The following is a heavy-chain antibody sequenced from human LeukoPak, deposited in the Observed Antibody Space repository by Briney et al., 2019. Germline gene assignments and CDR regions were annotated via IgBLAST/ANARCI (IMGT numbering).Heavy chain of an antibody. CDR2: IWYDGSNK. J-gene: IGHJ5*02. CDR3: ARDRLGFGELLFTTNWFDP. D-gene: IGHD3-10*01. Sequence: GRSLRLSCAASGFTFSSYGMHWVRQAPGKGLEWVAVIWYDGSNKYYADSVKGRFTISRDNSKNTLYLQMNSLRAEDTAVYYCARDRLGFGELLFTTNWFDPWGQGTLVTVSS. CDR1: GFTFSSYG. V-gene: IGHV3-33*01.